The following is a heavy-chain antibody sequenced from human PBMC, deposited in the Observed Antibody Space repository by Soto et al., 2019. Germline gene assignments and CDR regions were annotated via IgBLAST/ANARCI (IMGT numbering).Heavy chain of an antibody. J-gene: IGHJ4*02. CDR1: GYIFTNFY. CDR2: INSNGGST. V-gene: IGHV1-46*03. D-gene: IGHD4-17*01. Sequence: QVQLVQPGAEVKKPGASVKFSCKASGYIFTNFYIHWVRQAPGQGLEWIGIINSNGGSTNYAQDFQGRVTMSRDTSTSTVYMDLSSLRSEDTAVYYCTRGLAYGDYWGQGTLISVSS. CDR3: TRGLAYGDY.